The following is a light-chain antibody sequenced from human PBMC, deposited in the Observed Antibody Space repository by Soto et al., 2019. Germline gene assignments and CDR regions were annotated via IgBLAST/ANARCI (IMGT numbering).Light chain of an antibody. V-gene: IGKV3-11*01. CDR3: QQRSNWPAVT. J-gene: IGKJ3*01. Sequence: EIVLTQSPATLSLSPGERATLSCRASQSVSSYLAWYQQKPGQAPRLLIYDASSRATGILARFSGSGSGTDFTLTISSLEPEDFAVYYCQQRSNWPAVTFGPGTKVEIK. CDR2: DAS. CDR1: QSVSSY.